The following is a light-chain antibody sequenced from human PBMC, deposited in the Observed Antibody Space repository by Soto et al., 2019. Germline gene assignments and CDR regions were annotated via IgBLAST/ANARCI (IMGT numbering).Light chain of an antibody. CDR3: QQRSNWPPA. Sequence: EIVLTQSPATLSLSPGERANLSCRASQSVNSYLAWYQQKPGQGPRLLIYDASNRATGIPARFSGSGSGTDFALTIRSLQPEDLAVYYCQQRSNWPPAFGGGTKVEIK. CDR2: DAS. J-gene: IGKJ4*01. CDR1: QSVNSY. V-gene: IGKV3-11*01.